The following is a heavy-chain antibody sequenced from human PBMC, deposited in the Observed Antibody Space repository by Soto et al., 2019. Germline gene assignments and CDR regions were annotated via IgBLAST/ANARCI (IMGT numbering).Heavy chain of an antibody. D-gene: IGHD3-22*01. CDR2: IYPGDSDT. Sequence: GESLKISCKGSGYSFTSYWIGWVRQMPGKGLEWMGIIYPGDSDTRYSPSFQGQVTISADKSISTAYLQWSSLKASDTAMYYCARIKIDYDSSGYYYVLNVKYFGDRGQ. V-gene: IGHV5-51*01. CDR1: GYSFTSYW. J-gene: IGHJ4*02. CDR3: ARIKIDYDSSGYYYVLNVKYFGD.